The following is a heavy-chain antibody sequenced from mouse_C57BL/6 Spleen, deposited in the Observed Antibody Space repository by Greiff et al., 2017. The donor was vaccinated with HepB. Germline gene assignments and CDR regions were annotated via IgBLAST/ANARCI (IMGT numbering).Heavy chain of an antibody. CDR1: GYAFSSSW. V-gene: IGHV1-82*01. D-gene: IGHD2-5*01. CDR2: IYPGDGDT. J-gene: IGHJ3*01. CDR3: ARGAYYSNYGFAY. Sequence: VQLVESGPELVKPGASVKISCKASGYAFSSSWMNWVKQRPGKGLEWIGRIYPGDGDTNYNGKFKGKATLTADKSSSTAYMQLSSLTSEDSAVYFCARGAYYSNYGFAYWGQGTLVTVSA.